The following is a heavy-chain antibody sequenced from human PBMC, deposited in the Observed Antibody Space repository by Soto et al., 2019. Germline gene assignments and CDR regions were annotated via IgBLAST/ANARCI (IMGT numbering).Heavy chain of an antibody. CDR1: GGTFVSSA. J-gene: IGHJ5*02. Sequence: QVQLLQSGTELRQPGSSVTISCTPSGGTFVSSAFAWVRQAPGGRIEWMGGIIPILGTTKYAEKFLGRLTIRADDASRTAFLELSSLTVEDTAVYFCAKKNPHGDSNKAWLDPWGQGTLVTVST. D-gene: IGHD2-8*01. V-gene: IGHV1-69*01. CDR3: AKKNPHGDSNKAWLDP. CDR2: IIPILGTT.